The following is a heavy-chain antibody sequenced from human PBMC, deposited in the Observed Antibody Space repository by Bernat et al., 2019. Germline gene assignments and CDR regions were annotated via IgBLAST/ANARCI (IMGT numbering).Heavy chain of an antibody. CDR3: TPGSNPDV. CDR2: ISGSGGST. Sequence: EVQLLESGGGLVQPGGSLRLSCAASGFTFSSYAMSWVRQAPGKGLEWVSAISGSGGSTYYADSVKGRFTISRDDSKNTAYLQMNSLKTEDTAVYYCTPGSNPDVWGQGTTVTVSS. J-gene: IGHJ6*02. CDR1: GFTFSSYA. D-gene: IGHD6-13*01. V-gene: IGHV3-23*01.